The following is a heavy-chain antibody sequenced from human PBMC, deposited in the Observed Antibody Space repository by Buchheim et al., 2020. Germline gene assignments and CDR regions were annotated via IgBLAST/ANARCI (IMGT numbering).Heavy chain of an antibody. CDR1: GYTFNDYW. CDR3: ARGILGRWFDP. V-gene: IGHV1-2*02. Sequence: QVQLVQSGAEVKRPGASVKVSCKASGYTFNDYWIHWVRQAPGQGLEWMGWINPSTGGTNYPQRFQGRVTMTRDTSITTVYMDLSSLTSDDTAVYYCARGILGRWFDPWGQGTL. J-gene: IGHJ5*02. CDR2: INPSTGGT. D-gene: IGHD6-13*01.